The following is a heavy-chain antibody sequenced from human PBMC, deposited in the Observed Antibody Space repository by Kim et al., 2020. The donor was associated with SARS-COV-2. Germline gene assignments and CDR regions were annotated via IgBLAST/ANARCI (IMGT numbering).Heavy chain of an antibody. CDR1: GFTFSSYA. D-gene: IGHD6-19*01. CDR3: AKGVAVAGSGY. V-gene: IGHV3-23*01. J-gene: IGHJ4*02. Sequence: GGSLRLSCAAYGFTFSSYAMSWVRQAPGKGLEWVSAISGSGGSTYYADYVRGRFTISRDSSKNTLYLQMNSLRAEDTAVYYCAKGVAVAGSGYWGQGTLVTVSS. CDR2: ISGSGGST.